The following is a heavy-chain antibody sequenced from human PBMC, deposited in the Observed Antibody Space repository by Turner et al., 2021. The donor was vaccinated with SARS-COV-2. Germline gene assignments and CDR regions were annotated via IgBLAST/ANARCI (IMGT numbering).Heavy chain of an antibody. CDR2: IKQDGSEK. Sequence: EVQLVESGGGLVQPGGSLRLSCAASGFTFSSYCMSWVRQAPGKGLEWVANIKQDGSEKYYVDSVKGRFTISRDNAKNSLYLQMNSLRAEDTAVYYCAKGESQYFDYWGQGTLVTVSS. V-gene: IGHV3-7*01. J-gene: IGHJ4*02. CDR3: AKGESQYFDY. CDR1: GFTFSSYC.